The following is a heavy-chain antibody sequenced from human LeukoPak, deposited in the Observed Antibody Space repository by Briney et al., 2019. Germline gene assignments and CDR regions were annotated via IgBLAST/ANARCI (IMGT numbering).Heavy chain of an antibody. V-gene: IGHV4-31*03. CDR3: ARFDCSGGSCYSGY. J-gene: IGHJ4*02. CDR1: GGSISSGGYY. Sequence: SQTLSLTCTVSGGSISSGGYYWSWIRQHPGKGLEWIGYIYYSGSTYYNPSLKSRVTISVDTSKNQFSLKLSSVTAADTAGYYCARFDCSGGSCYSGYWGQGTLVTVSS. CDR2: IYYSGST. D-gene: IGHD2-15*01.